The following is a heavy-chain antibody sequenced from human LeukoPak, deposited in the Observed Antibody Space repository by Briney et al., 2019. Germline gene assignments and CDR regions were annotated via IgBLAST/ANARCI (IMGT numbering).Heavy chain of an antibody. Sequence: SVTVSCKASGGTFSSYAISWVRQAPGQGLEWMGGIIPIFGTANYAQKFQGRVTITADESTSTAYMELSSLRSEDTAVYYCARVAVAGKRWFDPWGQGTLVTVSS. V-gene: IGHV1-69*13. D-gene: IGHD6-19*01. J-gene: IGHJ5*02. CDR3: ARVAVAGKRWFDP. CDR1: GGTFSSYA. CDR2: IIPIFGTA.